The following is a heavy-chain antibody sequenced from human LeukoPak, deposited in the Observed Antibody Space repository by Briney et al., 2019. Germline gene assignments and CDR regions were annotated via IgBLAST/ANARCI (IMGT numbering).Heavy chain of an antibody. J-gene: IGHJ4*02. V-gene: IGHV1-69*05. CDR3: ARDIVATMFDY. CDR2: IIPIFGTA. Sequence: SVKVSCXASGGTFSSYAISWVRRARGQGLEWMGRIIPIFGTANYAQKFQGRVTITTDESTSTAYMELSSLRSEDTAVYYCARDIVATMFDYWGQGTLVTVSS. D-gene: IGHD5-12*01. CDR1: GGTFSSYA.